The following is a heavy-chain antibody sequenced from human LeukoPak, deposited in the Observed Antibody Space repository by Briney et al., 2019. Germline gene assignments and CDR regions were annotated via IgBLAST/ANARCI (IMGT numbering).Heavy chain of an antibody. V-gene: IGHV3-66*01. CDR2: IYSGGST. CDR3: ARVGDCGRASCYAIDY. Sequence: GGSLRLSCAASGFTFGTYGMSWVRQAPGKGLEWVSIIYSGGSTYYTDSVRGRFIISRDISKNTLYLQMNSLRAEDTAVYYCARVGDCGRASCYAIDYWGQGTLVTVSS. J-gene: IGHJ4*02. CDR1: GFTFGTYG. D-gene: IGHD2-2*01.